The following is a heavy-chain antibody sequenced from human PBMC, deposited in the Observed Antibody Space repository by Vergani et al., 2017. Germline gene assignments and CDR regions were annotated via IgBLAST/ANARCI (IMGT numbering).Heavy chain of an antibody. CDR1: GFTFDDYA. Sequence: EVQLVESGGGLVQPGRSLRLSCAASGFTFDDYAMHWVRQAPGKGLEWVSGISWNSGSIGYADSVKGRFTISRDNAKNYLYLQMNSLRDEDTALYYGAKDEGPMGGGNIGEYYFDYWGQGTLVTVSS. CDR3: AKDEGPMGGGNIGEYYFDY. V-gene: IGHV3-9*01. J-gene: IGHJ4*02. CDR2: ISWNSGSI. D-gene: IGHD4-23*01.